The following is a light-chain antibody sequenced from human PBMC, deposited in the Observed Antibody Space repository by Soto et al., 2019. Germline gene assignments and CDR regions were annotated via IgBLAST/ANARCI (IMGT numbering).Light chain of an antibody. CDR1: EGISSC. CDR2: DVS. Sequence: IEMTQSPSTLSASIGDRVVITCRASEGISSCLAWYQQKPGKAPKLLIYDVSSLESGVPSRFSGSGSGTEFTLTISSLQPDDFATYYCQQYNTYPWTFGQGTKVDIK. V-gene: IGKV1-5*01. J-gene: IGKJ1*01. CDR3: QQYNTYPWT.